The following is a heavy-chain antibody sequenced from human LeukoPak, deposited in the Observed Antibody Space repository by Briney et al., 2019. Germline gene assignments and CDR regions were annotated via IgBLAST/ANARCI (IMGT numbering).Heavy chain of an antibody. CDR2: VSGNGDMT. V-gene: IGHV3-23*01. Sequence: GGSLRLSCAASGLTFSSAVMAWVRQGPGKGLEWVASVSGNGDMTYYTDSVKGRFAISRDNSTNTLFLQLSGLTFDDTGRYYCAKVDIVGSRKPGMDVWGQGTTVTVSS. D-gene: IGHD2-2*03. CDR3: AKVDIVGSRKPGMDV. CDR1: GLTFSSAV. J-gene: IGHJ6*01.